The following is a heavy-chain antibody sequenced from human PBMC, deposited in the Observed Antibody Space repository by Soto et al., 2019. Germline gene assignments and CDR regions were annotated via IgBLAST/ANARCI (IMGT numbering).Heavy chain of an antibody. CDR3: ARELNYDILTGYYPVEHWFDP. J-gene: IGHJ5*02. V-gene: IGHV1-18*04. Sequence: ASVKVSCKASGYTFTSYGISWVRQAPGQGLEWMGWISAYNGNTKYAQKLQGRVTMTTDTSTSTAYRELRSLRSDDTAVYYCARELNYDILTGYYPVEHWFDPWGQGTLVTVSS. D-gene: IGHD3-9*01. CDR1: GYTFTSYG. CDR2: ISAYNGNT.